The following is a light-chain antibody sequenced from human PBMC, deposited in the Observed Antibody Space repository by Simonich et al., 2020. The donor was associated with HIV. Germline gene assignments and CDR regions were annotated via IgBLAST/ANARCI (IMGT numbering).Light chain of an antibody. Sequence: DIVMTQYPDSLAVSLGERATINCKSSRSVLYSSNNKNYLAWYQQKPGQPPKLLIYWASTRESGVPDRFSGSGSGTDFTLTISSLQAEDVAVYYCQQYYSTPRTFGQGTKVEIK. CDR3: QQYYSTPRT. CDR2: WAS. V-gene: IGKV4-1*01. J-gene: IGKJ1*01. CDR1: RSVLYSSNNKNY.